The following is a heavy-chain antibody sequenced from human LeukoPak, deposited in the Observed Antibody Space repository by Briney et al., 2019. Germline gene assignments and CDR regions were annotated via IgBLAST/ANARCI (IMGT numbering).Heavy chain of an antibody. V-gene: IGHV1-2*02. D-gene: IGHD5-24*01. J-gene: IGHJ4*02. CDR2: INPNSGGT. CDR1: GYTFTGYY. CDR3: ARDGGVMATSGDFDY. Sequence: ASVKVPCKASGYTFTGYYMHWVRQAPGQGLEWMGWINPNSGGTNYAQEFQGRVTMTRDTSISTAYMELSRLRSDDTAVYYCARDGGVMATSGDFDYWGQGTLVTVSS.